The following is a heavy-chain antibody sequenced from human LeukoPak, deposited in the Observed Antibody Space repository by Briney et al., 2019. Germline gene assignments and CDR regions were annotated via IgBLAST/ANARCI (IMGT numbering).Heavy chain of an antibody. D-gene: IGHD3-9*01. CDR1: GYSFTSYW. J-gene: IGHJ4*02. Sequence: GESLKISCKGSGYSFTSYWIGWVRQMPGKGLEWMGIIYPGDSDTRYSPSFQGQVTISADKSISTAYLQWSSLKASDTAMYYCARISYYDILTGTEFDYWGQGTLVTVSS. V-gene: IGHV5-51*01. CDR3: ARISYYDILTGTEFDY. CDR2: IYPGDSDT.